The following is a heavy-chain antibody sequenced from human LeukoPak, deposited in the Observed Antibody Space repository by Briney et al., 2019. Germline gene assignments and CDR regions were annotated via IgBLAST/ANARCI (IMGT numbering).Heavy chain of an antibody. D-gene: IGHD6-13*01. V-gene: IGHV5-51*01. CDR2: IYPGDSDT. J-gene: IGHJ3*02. CDR3: ARSQMKSSSWYPDAFDI. Sequence: GESLKISCKGSGYSFTSYWIGWVRQIPGKGLEWMGIIYPGDSDTRYSPSFQGQVTISADKSISTAYLQWSSLKASDTAMYYCARSQMKSSSWYPDAFDIWGQGTMVTVSS. CDR1: GYSFTSYW.